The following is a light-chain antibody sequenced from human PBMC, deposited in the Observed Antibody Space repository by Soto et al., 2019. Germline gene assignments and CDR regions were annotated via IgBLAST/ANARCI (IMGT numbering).Light chain of an antibody. CDR1: QDINSA. V-gene: IGKV1-13*02. Sequence: AIQLTQSPSSLSASVGDRVTITCRASQDINSALAWYQQKPGKGPKLVIFDVSTLETGVPSRFSGSGSGADFTLTISSLQPEDFATYYCQQFRSSLTFGGGTKVEIK. CDR3: QQFRSSLT. J-gene: IGKJ4*01. CDR2: DVS.